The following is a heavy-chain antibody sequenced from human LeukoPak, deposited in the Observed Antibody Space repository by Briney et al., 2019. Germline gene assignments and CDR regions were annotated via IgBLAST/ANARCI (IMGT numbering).Heavy chain of an antibody. J-gene: IGHJ4*02. D-gene: IGHD6-19*01. CDR1: GFTFSSYW. Sequence: GGSLRLSCAASGFTFSSYWMHWVRHAPGKGLVWVSRINSDGSRTTYADSVKGRFTISRDNAKNTLYLQMNSLRAEDTAVYYCARLSNGAFFDYWGQGTLVTVSS. CDR3: ARLSNGAFFDY. V-gene: IGHV3-74*01. CDR2: INSDGSRT.